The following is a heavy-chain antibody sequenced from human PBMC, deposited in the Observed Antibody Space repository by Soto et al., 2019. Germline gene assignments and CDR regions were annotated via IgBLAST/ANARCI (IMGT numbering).Heavy chain of an antibody. V-gene: IGHV4-59*08. CDR2: INYSGST. Sequence: SETLSLTWTVSGGSISSYYWSWIRQPPGKGLEWIGEINYSGSTNYNPSLKSRVTISVDTSKNQFSLKLSSVTAADTAAYYCARHGWEGKYYYDSSGYYFDYWGQGTLVTVPQ. J-gene: IGHJ4*02. CDR3: ARHGWEGKYYYDSSGYYFDY. CDR1: GGSISSYY. D-gene: IGHD3-22*01.